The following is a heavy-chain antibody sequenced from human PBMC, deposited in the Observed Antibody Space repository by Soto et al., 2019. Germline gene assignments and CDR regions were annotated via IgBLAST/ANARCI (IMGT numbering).Heavy chain of an antibody. J-gene: IGHJ4*02. CDR2: IYYSGST. Sequence: SETLSLTCAVSGDSVISAGYSWTWIRQPPGRGLEWIGYIYYSGSTSYNPSLKSRVTISLDRSKNQFSLSLASVTAADTAVYYCARGGRGSSTRIDFWGQGTLVTVSS. V-gene: IGHV4-30-2*01. CDR1: GDSVISAGYS. CDR3: ARGGRGSSTRIDF. D-gene: IGHD6-6*01.